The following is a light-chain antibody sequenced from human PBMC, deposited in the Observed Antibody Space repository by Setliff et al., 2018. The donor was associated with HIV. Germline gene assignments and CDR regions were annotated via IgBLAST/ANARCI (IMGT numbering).Light chain of an antibody. CDR1: SSDVGGYYS. CDR3: SSYTTSSTLYV. V-gene: IGLV2-14*03. J-gene: IGLJ1*01. Sequence: SARNQPASVSGSPGQSITISCTGISSDVGGYYSVTWYQQHPGKAPKLMIYDVINRPSGVSNRFSGSRSGNTASLTISGLQVEDEADYYCSSYTTSSTLYVFGPGTKVTVL. CDR2: DVI.